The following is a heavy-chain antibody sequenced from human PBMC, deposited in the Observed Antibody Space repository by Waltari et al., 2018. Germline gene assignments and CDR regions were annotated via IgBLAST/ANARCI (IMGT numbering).Heavy chain of an antibody. J-gene: IGHJ4*02. CDR1: GGSINPFY. V-gene: IGHV4-59*01. CDR2: IYYSGST. CDR3: ARGGSGSRANFDC. Sequence: QVQLQESGPGLVKPSETLSLTCTVPGGSINPFYWTWIRQPPGTGLEWIGNIYYSGSTNYSPSLKSRVTISVDTSKNQFSLNLSSVTAADTAVYYCARGGSGSRANFDCWGQGTLVTVSS. D-gene: IGHD3-10*01.